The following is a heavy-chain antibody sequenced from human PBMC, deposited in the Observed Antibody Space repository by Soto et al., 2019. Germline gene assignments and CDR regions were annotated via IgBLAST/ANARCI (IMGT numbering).Heavy chain of an antibody. V-gene: IGHV3-23*01. CDR3: AKNPGYYYDSTGYHSDY. CDR1: EFTFSNYA. J-gene: IGHJ4*02. Sequence: WGSLRLSCAASEFTFSNYAMSWVRQAPGKGLEWVSAISYGGGTTYYADSVKGRFTISRDNSKNTLYLQMNSLRAEDTAVYYCAKNPGYYYDSTGYHSDYWGQGTLVTVSS. CDR2: ISYGGGTT. D-gene: IGHD3-22*01.